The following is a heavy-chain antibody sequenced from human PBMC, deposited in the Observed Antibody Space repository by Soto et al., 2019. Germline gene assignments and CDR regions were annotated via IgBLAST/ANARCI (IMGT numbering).Heavy chain of an antibody. Sequence: EVQLVESGGGLVQPGGSLRLSCAASGFTFSSYDMHWVRQATGKGLEWVSAIGTAGDTYYPGSVKGRFTISRENAKNSLYLQMNSLRAEETAVYYCARDSGGYYDSSGYYDYWGQGTLVTVSS. CDR3: ARDSGGYYDSSGYYDY. J-gene: IGHJ4*02. CDR2: IGTAGDT. D-gene: IGHD3-22*01. V-gene: IGHV3-13*01. CDR1: GFTFSSYD.